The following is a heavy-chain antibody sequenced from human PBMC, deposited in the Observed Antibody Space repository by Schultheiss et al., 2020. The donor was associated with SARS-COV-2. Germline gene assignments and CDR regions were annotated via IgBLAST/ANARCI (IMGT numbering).Heavy chain of an antibody. CDR2: IYTSGST. CDR1: GGSISSYY. D-gene: IGHD3-10*01. Sequence: SQTLSLTCTVSGGSISSYYWSWIRQPAGKGLEWIGRIYTSGSTKYNPSLKSRVTMSVDTSKNQFSLKLSSVTAADTAVYYCARDAVDYYGSGERPYYYYYYGMDVWGQGTTVTVSS. J-gene: IGHJ6*02. CDR3: ARDAVDYYGSGERPYYYYYYGMDV. V-gene: IGHV4-4*07.